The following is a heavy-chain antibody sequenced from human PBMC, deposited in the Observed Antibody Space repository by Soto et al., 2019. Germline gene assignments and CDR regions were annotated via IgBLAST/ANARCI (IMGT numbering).Heavy chain of an antibody. CDR1: GFTVSSNY. Sequence: PGGSLRLSCAASGFTVSSNYMSWVRQAPGKXXXXXSVIYSGGSTYYADSVKGRFTIXRXXXKXTLYLQXNSLRAEDTAVYYCARKEEVATISKGDYYYYYYMDVWGKGTTGTVSS. D-gene: IGHD5-12*01. V-gene: IGHV3-53*04. CDR3: ARKEEVATISKGDYYYYYYMDV. CDR2: IYSGGST. J-gene: IGHJ6*03.